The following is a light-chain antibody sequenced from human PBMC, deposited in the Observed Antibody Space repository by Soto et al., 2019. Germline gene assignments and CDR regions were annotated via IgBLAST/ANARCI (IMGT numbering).Light chain of an antibody. CDR3: QQYGNSPVN. J-gene: IGKJ4*01. CDR2: GAS. CDR1: QSVSSSY. V-gene: IGKV3-20*01. Sequence: EIVLTQSPGTLSLSPGERATLSCRASQSVSSSYLAWYQQKPCQAPRLLIYGASRRATCIPNRFSGSGSGTDFTLTISRLEPEDFGVYYCQQYGNSPVNFGGGTKVEIK.